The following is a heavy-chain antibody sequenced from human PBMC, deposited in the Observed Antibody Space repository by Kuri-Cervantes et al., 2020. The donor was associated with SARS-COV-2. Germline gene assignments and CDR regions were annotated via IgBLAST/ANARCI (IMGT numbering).Heavy chain of an antibody. CDR2: IIPIFGTA. Sequence: SVKVSCKASGGTFSSYAISWVRQAPGQGLEWMGGIIPIFGTANYAQKFQGRVTITTDESTSTAYMELSSLRSEDTAVYYCASGSIAAVGTLPSFDYWGQGTLVTVSS. D-gene: IGHD6-13*01. CDR1: GGTFSSYA. V-gene: IGHV1-69*05. CDR3: ASGSIAAVGTLPSFDY. J-gene: IGHJ4*02.